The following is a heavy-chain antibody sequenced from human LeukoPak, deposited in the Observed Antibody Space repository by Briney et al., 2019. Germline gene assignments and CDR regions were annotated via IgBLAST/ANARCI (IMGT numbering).Heavy chain of an antibody. Sequence: GASVKVPCKASGYTFTSYDINWVRQATGQGLEWMGWMNPNSGNTGYAQKFQGRVTMTRSTSISTAYMELSSLRSEDTAVYYCARGPRLRHTGYSSSWQGGPPFDPWGQGTLVTVSS. V-gene: IGHV1-8*01. D-gene: IGHD6-13*01. CDR2: MNPNSGNT. J-gene: IGHJ5*02. CDR1: GYTFTSYD. CDR3: ARGPRLRHTGYSSSWQGGPPFDP.